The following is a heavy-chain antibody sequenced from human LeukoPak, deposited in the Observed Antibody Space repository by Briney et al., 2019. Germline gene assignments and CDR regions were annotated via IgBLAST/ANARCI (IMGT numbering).Heavy chain of an antibody. V-gene: IGHV3-7*03. D-gene: IGHD1-26*01. CDR1: GFNFSSYW. J-gene: IGHJ4*02. CDR3: ARGRSPFGY. Sequence: GGSLRLSCAASGFNFSSYWMSWVRQAPGKGLEWVANIKQDGSEKYYVDSVKGRFTISRDNAKNSLYLQMNSLRAEDTAVYYCARGRSPFGYWGQGTLVTVSS. CDR2: IKQDGSEK.